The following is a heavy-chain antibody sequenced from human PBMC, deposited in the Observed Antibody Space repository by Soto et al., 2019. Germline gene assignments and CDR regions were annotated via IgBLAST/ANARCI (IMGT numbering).Heavy chain of an antibody. CDR3: TRDPELNYYGMDV. CDR1: GFTFSNAW. CDR2: IKSKTDGGTT. V-gene: IGHV3-15*01. D-gene: IGHD1-7*01. Sequence: GSLRLSCAASGFTFSNAWMSWVRQAPGKGLEWVGRIKSKTDGGTTDYAAPVKGRFTISRDDSKNTLYLQMNSLKTEDTAVYYCTRDPELNYYGMDVWGQGTTVTVSS. J-gene: IGHJ6*02.